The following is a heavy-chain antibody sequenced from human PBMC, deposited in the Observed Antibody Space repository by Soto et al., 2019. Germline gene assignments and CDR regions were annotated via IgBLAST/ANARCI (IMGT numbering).Heavy chain of an antibody. CDR2: ISYDGSNK. CDR3: AKDMSIFGVVISSFYYGMDV. D-gene: IGHD3-3*01. J-gene: IGHJ6*02. CDR1: GFTFSSYG. Sequence: PGGSLRLSCAASGFTFSSYGMHWVRQAPGKGLEWVAVISYDGSNKYYADSVKGRFTISRDNSKNTLYLQMNSLRAEDTAVYYCAKDMSIFGVVISSFYYGMDVWGQGTTVTASS. V-gene: IGHV3-30*18.